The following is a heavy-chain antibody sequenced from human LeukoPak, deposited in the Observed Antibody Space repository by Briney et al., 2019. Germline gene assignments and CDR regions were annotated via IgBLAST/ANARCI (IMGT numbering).Heavy chain of an antibody. Sequence: GGSLRLSCAASEFSVGSNYMTWVRQAPGKGLEWVSLIYSGGSTYYADSVKGRFTISRDNSKNTLYLQMNSLRAEDTAVYYCARDSRVVVINVWFDPWGQGTLVTVSS. CDR3: ARDSRVVVINVWFDP. D-gene: IGHD3-22*01. J-gene: IGHJ5*02. V-gene: IGHV3-66*01. CDR1: EFSVGSNY. CDR2: IYSGGST.